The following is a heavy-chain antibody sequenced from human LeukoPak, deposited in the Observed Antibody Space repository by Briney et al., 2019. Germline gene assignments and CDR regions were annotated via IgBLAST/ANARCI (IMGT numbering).Heavy chain of an antibody. CDR2: IRSKVDNYTP. Sequence: PGGSLKLSCAASGFTFSGSAMHWVRQASGKGLEWLGCIRSKVDNYTPAYAASVTGRLIVSRDDSKNTAYLQMNSLKTEDTAVYYCRAAADLNDYWGQGPLVTLPS. J-gene: IGHJ4*02. CDR1: GFTFSGSA. D-gene: IGHD6-13*01. V-gene: IGHV3-73*01. CDR3: RAAADLNDY.